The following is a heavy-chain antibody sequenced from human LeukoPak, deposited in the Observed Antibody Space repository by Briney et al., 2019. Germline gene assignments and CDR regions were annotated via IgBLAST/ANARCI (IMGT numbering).Heavy chain of an antibody. Sequence: GASVKVSCKASGYTFTSYDINWVRQAPGQGLEWMGWINTNTGNPTYAQDFTGRFVFSLDTSVTTTFLEISSLKAEDTAIYYCARSSWIQQSSDFWGQGTLVTVSS. D-gene: IGHD5-18*01. CDR2: INTNTGNP. CDR3: ARSSWIQQSSDF. V-gene: IGHV7-4-1*02. J-gene: IGHJ4*02. CDR1: GYTFTSYD.